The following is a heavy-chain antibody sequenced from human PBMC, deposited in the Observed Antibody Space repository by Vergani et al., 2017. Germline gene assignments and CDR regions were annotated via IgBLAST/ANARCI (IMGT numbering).Heavy chain of an antibody. CDR2: FDPEDGET. Sequence: QVQLVQSGAEVKKPGASVKVSCKVSGYTLTELSMHWVRQAPGKGLEWMGGFDPEDGETIYAQKFQGRVTMTEDTSTDTAYMGLSSLRSEDTAVYYCATDGGSRITIVGVRGGGMDVWGQGTTVTVSS. D-gene: IGHD3-3*01. J-gene: IGHJ6*02. V-gene: IGHV1-24*01. CDR1: GYTLTELS. CDR3: ATDGGSRITIVGVRGGGMDV.